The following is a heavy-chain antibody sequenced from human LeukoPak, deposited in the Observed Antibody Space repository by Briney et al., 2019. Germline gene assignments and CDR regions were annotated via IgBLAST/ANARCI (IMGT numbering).Heavy chain of an antibody. CDR2: FDPEDGET. CDR3: ATDSSGSYYFDC. D-gene: IGHD1-26*01. V-gene: IGHV1-24*01. Sequence: ASVKVSCKVSGYTLTELSMHWVRQAPGKGLEWMGGFDPEDGETIYAQKFQGRVTMTEDTSTDTAYMELSSLRSEDTAVYYCATDSSGSYYFDCWGQGTLVTVSS. J-gene: IGHJ4*02. CDR1: GYTLTELS.